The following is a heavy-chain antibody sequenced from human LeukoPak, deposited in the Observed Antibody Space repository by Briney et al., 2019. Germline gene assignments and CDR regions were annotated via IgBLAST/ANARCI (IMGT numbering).Heavy chain of an antibody. CDR1: GYTFTSYD. V-gene: IGHV1-8*01. CDR2: MNPNSGNT. CDR3: ARVSYLSGAR. J-gene: IGHJ4*02. D-gene: IGHD3-10*01. Sequence: ASVKVSCKSSGYTFTSYDINWVRQATGQGLEWMGWMNPNSGNTGYAQKFRDRVSMTRNTSISTAYMELSSLRSEDTAVYYCARVSYLSGARWGQGTLVTVSS.